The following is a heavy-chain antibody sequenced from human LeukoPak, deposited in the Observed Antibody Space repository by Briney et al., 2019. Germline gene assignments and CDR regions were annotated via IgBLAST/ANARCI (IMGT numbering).Heavy chain of an antibody. Sequence: GGSLRVSCAASGFTFTSYAMSWVRQAPGKGLEWVSGSSGRGGTTYYVESVKGRFTIPRDNSKNTLYLQMSSLRVEDTAVYYCAKGSENYGAGAFDMWGQGTMVTVSS. V-gene: IGHV3-23*01. D-gene: IGHD4-17*01. CDR2: SSGRGGTT. J-gene: IGHJ3*02. CDR1: GFTFTSYA. CDR3: AKGSENYGAGAFDM.